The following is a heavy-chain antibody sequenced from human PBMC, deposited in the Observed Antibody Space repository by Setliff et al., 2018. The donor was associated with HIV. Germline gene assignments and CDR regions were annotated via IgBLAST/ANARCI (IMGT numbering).Heavy chain of an antibody. CDR3: ARSGGIGNYHWYV. Sequence: SLKISCAASGFIFEDFGMNWVRQVPGKGLEWVAGISWNRAYIAYGDSVRGRFTISRDNSKKSLYLPMNYVGAEDTAVYYCARSGGIGNYHWYVWGKGTTVTVS. J-gene: IGHJ6*03. D-gene: IGHD1-7*01. CDR2: ISWNRAYI. V-gene: IGHV3-9*01. CDR1: GFIFEDFG.